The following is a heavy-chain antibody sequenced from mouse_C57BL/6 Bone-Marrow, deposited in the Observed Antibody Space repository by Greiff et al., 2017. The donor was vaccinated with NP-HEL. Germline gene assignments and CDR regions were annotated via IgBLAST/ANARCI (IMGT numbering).Heavy chain of an antibody. V-gene: IGHV1-59*01. CDR2: IDPSDSYT. CDR3: ARGGEKLTGDY. CDR1: GYTFTSYW. D-gene: IGHD4-1*01. J-gene: IGHJ2*01. Sequence: VQLQQPGAELVRPGTSVKLSCKASGYTFTSYWMHWVKQRPGQGLEWIGVIDPSDSYTNYNQKFKGKATLTVDTSSSTAYMQLSSLTSEDSAVYYCARGGEKLTGDYWGQGTTLTVSS.